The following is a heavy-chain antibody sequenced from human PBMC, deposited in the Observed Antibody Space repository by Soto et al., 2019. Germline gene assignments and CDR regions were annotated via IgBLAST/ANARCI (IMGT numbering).Heavy chain of an antibody. CDR3: ARSLTEGYCTITGCYTRPLYGMDV. Sequence: ASVKVSCKASGYTFSGYYIHWLRQAPGQGLEWMGWINPNSGGTNYAQKFQGRVTVTRDTPTSTAYMELSRLTSDDTAVYYCARSLTEGYCTITGCYTRPLYGMDVWGQGTTVTVSS. V-gene: IGHV1-2*02. CDR1: GYTFSGYY. D-gene: IGHD2-2*02. J-gene: IGHJ6*02. CDR2: INPNSGGT.